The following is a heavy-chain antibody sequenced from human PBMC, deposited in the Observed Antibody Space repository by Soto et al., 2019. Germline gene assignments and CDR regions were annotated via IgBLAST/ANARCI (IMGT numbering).Heavy chain of an antibody. D-gene: IGHD6-13*01. J-gene: IGHJ4*02. CDR1: GGSVSSGSYY. CDR2: IYYSGST. CDR3: ARVSSSWGLVNYFDY. V-gene: IGHV4-61*01. Sequence: QVQLQESGPGLVKPSETLSLTCTVSGGSVSSGSYYWSWIRQPPGKGLECIGYIYYSGSTNYNPPSTARVTISVDTSKNQFSLKLSSVTAAATAVYYCARVSSSWGLVNYFDYWGQGTLVTVSS.